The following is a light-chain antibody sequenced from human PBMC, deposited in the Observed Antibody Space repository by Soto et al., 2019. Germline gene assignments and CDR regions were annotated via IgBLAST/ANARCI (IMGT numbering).Light chain of an antibody. Sequence: EIVLTQSPATLSLSPGERATLSFRASQSVSSYLAWYQQKPGQAPRLLIYGASNRATGIPDRFSGSGSGTDFTLTISRLEPEDFAVYYCQQYGSSPPTFGQGTKVDI. CDR2: GAS. CDR3: QQYGSSPPT. CDR1: QSVSSY. J-gene: IGKJ1*01. V-gene: IGKV3-20*01.